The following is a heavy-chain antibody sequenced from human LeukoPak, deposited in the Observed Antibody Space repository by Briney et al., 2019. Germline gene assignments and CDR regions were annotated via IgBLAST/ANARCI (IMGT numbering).Heavy chain of an antibody. CDR1: GGCISSYY. Sequence: PSETLSLTCTVSGGCISSYYWSWIRQPPGKGLEWIGYIYYSGSTNYNPSLKSRVTISVDTSKNQFSLKLSSVTAADTAVYYCAVDSVRGVLGFDPWGQGTLVTVSS. J-gene: IGHJ5*02. D-gene: IGHD3-10*01. V-gene: IGHV4-59*01. CDR2: IYYSGST. CDR3: AVDSVRGVLGFDP.